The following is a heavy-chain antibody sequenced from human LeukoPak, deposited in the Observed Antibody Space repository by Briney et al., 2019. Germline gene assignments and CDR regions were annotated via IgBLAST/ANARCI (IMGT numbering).Heavy chain of an antibody. CDR3: ARDVRRITGTPVDP. CDR1: GFTVSSNY. J-gene: IGHJ5*02. D-gene: IGHD1-20*01. Sequence: GGSLRLSCAASGFTVSSNYMSWVRQAPGKGLEWVSSISSSSSYIYYADSVKGRFTISRDNAKNSLYLQMNSLRAEDTAVYYCARDVRRITGTPVDPWGQGTLVTVSS. V-gene: IGHV3-21*01. CDR2: ISSSSSYI.